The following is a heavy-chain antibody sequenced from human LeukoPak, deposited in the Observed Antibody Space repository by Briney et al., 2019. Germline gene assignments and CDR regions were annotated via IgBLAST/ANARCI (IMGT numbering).Heavy chain of an antibody. CDR2: ISGSGDDS. D-gene: IGHD1-1*01. CDR1: GFNFKSYA. V-gene: IGHV3-23*01. Sequence: PGGSLRLSCAASGFNFKSYAMTWVRQAPGKGLEWVSIISGSGDDSIYGDSVKGRFTISRDNSKSTLFLQMNSLRVEDTATYYCAKSPVQRLEENIGWFDPWGQGTLVTVSS. J-gene: IGHJ5*02. CDR3: AKSPVQRLEENIGWFDP.